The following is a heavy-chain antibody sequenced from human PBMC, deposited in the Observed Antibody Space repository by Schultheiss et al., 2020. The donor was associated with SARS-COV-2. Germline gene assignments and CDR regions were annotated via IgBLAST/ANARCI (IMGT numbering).Heavy chain of an antibody. CDR2: ISSSSSYI. V-gene: IGHV3-21*04. J-gene: IGHJ4*02. Sequence: GESLKISCAASGFTFSSYSMNWVRQAPGKGLEWVSSISSSSSYIYYADSVKGRFTISRDNAKNSLYLQMNSLRAEDTAVYYCATDRGYSMGDWGQGTLVTVSS. CDR3: ATDRGYSMGD. CDR1: GFTFSSYS. D-gene: IGHD5-18*01.